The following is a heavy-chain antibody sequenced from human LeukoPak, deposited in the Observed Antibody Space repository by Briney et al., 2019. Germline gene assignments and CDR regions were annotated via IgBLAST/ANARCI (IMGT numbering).Heavy chain of an antibody. CDR3: ARGRNYYDSSGYYYEGDAFDI. CDR2: INPSGGST. V-gene: IGHV1-46*01. Sequence: ASVKVSCKASGYTFTSYYMHWVRQAPGQGLERMGIINPSGGSTSYAQKFQGRVTMTRDMSTSTVYMELSSLRSEDTAVYYCARGRNYYDSSGYYYEGDAFDIWGQGTMVTVSS. CDR1: GYTFTSYY. D-gene: IGHD3-22*01. J-gene: IGHJ3*02.